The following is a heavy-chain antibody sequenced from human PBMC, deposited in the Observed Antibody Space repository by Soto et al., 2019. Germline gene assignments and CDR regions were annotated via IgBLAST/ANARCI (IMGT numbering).Heavy chain of an antibody. V-gene: IGHV5-51*01. CDR2: IYPGDSDT. CDR3: ARQALHTASNAFDI. Sequence: ESLKISCTGSGYSFTSYWIGWVRQMPGNGLEWMGIIYPGDSDTRYSPSFQGQVTISADKSISTAYLQWSSLKASDTAMYYCARQALHTASNAFDIWGQGTMVTVSS. CDR1: GYSFTSYW. J-gene: IGHJ3*02. D-gene: IGHD4-17*01.